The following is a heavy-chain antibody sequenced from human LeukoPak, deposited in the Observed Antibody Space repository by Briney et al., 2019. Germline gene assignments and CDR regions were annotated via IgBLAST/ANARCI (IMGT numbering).Heavy chain of an antibody. Sequence: SETLSLTCTVSGGSISSYYWSWIRQPPGKGPEGIEYIYYSGSTNYNPSLKSRVAISVDPSKNQFSLKLSSVTAADTAVYYCAREDIVVVPAATFRTYYYYGMDVWGQGTTVTVSS. V-gene: IGHV4-59*08. CDR1: GGSISSYY. CDR3: AREDIVVVPAATFRTYYYYGMDV. CDR2: IYYSGST. J-gene: IGHJ6*02. D-gene: IGHD2-2*01.